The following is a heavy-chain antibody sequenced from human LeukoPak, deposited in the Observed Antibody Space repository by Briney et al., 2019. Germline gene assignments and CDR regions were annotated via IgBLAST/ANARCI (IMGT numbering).Heavy chain of an antibody. J-gene: IGHJ4*02. CDR2: IYYSGST. Sequence: PSETLSLTCTVSGGSISSYYWSWIRQPPGKGLEWIGYIYYSGSTNYNPSLKSRVTISVDRSKNQLSLKLSSVTAADTAVYYCAREALSSSSHWGQGTLVTVSS. D-gene: IGHD6-13*01. V-gene: IGHV4-59*12. CDR1: GGSISSYY. CDR3: AREALSSSSH.